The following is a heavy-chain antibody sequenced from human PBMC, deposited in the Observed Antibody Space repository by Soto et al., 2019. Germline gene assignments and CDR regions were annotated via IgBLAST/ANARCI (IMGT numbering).Heavy chain of an antibody. CDR1: GFTFSNAW. V-gene: IGHV3-15*07. D-gene: IGHD2-2*01. CDR2: IKSKTDGGTT. Sequence: GGSLRLSCAASGFTFSNAWMNWVRQAPGKGLEWVGRIKSKTDGGTTDYAAPVKGRFTISRDDSKNTLYLQMNSLKTEDTAVYYCTARTSTYPYYYYGMDVWGQGTTVTVSS. CDR3: TARTSTYPYYYYGMDV. J-gene: IGHJ6*02.